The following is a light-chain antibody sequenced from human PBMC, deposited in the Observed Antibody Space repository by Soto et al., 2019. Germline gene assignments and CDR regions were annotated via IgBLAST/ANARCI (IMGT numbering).Light chain of an antibody. J-gene: IGLJ2*01. CDR1: KLGDRY. V-gene: IGLV3-1*01. Sequence: SSELTQPPSVSVSPGQTASITCSGDKLGDRYACWYQQKPGQSPVLVIYQDTKRPSGIPERFSGSNSGNTATLTISGTQAMDEADYFCQVWGSNTVVFGGGTQLTVL. CDR3: QVWGSNTVV. CDR2: QDT.